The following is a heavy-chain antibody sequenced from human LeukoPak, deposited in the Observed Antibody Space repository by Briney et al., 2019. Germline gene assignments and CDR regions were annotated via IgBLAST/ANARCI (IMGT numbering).Heavy chain of an antibody. CDR2: ISYDGSNK. CDR1: GFTFSSYA. J-gene: IGHJ6*03. V-gene: IGHV3-30*04. CDR3: ARDQLVWFGELAGSYMDV. D-gene: IGHD3-10*01. Sequence: GGSLRLSCAASGFTFSSYAMHWVRQAPGKGLEWVAVISYDGSNKYYADSVKGRFTISRDNAKNSLFLQINSLRAEDTAVYYCARDQLVWFGELAGSYMDVWGKGATVTISS.